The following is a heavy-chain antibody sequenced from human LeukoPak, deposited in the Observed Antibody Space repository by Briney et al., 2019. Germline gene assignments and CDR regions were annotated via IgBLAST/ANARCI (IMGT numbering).Heavy chain of an antibody. V-gene: IGHV1-69*13. CDR2: IIPIFGTA. Sequence: SVKVSCKASGGTFSSYAISWVRQAPGQGLEWMGGIIPIFGTANYAQKFQGRVTITADESTSTAYMELSSLRSVDTAVYYCASDYWGHDAFDIWGQGTMVTVSS. CDR1: GGTFSSYA. J-gene: IGHJ3*02. D-gene: IGHD7-27*01. CDR3: ASDYWGHDAFDI.